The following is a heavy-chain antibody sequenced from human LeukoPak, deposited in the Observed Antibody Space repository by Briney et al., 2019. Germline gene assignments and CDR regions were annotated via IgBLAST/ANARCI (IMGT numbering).Heavy chain of an antibody. CDR2: IWYDASNK. CDR3: YIPYYDTSAYKGY. CDR1: GFTFSSFG. J-gene: IGHJ4*02. V-gene: IGHV3-33*01. Sequence: PGGSLRLSCAASGFTFSSFGMHWVRQAPGKGLEWVAVIWYDASNKYYADSVKGRFTISRDNSKNTLYLQMNSLRDDDTAVYYCYIPYYDTSAYKGYWGQGTLVTVSS. D-gene: IGHD3-22*01.